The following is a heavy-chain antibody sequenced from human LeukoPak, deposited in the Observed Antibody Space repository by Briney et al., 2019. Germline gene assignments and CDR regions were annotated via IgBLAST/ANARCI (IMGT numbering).Heavy chain of an antibody. D-gene: IGHD4-17*01. CDR3: ARDRDYGDYGHYAFDI. J-gene: IGHJ3*02. CDR2: ISSSSSYI. V-gene: IGHV3-21*01. Sequence: GGSLRLSCAASGFTFSSYSMNWVRQAPGKGLEWVSSISSSSSYIYYADSVKGRFTISRDNAKNSLYLQMNSLRAEDTAVYYCARDRDYGDYGHYAFDIWGQGTMVTVSS. CDR1: GFTFSSYS.